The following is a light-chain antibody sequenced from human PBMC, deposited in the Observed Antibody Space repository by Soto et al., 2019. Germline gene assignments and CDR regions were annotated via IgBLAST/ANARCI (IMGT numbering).Light chain of an antibody. CDR1: QSVSSTY. CDR2: GAS. Sequence: EIVLTQSPGTLSLSPGERATLSCRASQSVSSTYFAWYQQKPGQAPRLLIYGASSRATGIPDRFSGRGSGTDFTLTINTLEPEDFAVYYCHQYGSSPFTFGQGTKLDIK. J-gene: IGKJ2*01. V-gene: IGKV3-20*01. CDR3: HQYGSSPFT.